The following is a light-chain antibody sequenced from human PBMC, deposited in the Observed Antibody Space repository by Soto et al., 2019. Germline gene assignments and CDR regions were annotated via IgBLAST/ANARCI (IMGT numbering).Light chain of an antibody. J-gene: IGLJ1*01. CDR1: SSTVGDYNY. CDR3: AAWDDSLNGCV. CDR2: EVN. V-gene: IGLV2-8*01. Sequence: QSALTQPPSASGSPGQSVTISCTGTSSTVGDYNYVSWYQHHPDKAPKLVIYEVNKRPSGVPDRFSASKSGASASLAISGLQSEDEADFYCAAWDDSLNGCVFGTGTKLTVL.